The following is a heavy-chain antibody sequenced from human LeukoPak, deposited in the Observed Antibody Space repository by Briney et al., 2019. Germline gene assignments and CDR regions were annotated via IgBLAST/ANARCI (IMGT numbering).Heavy chain of an antibody. Sequence: PGGSLRLSCEASGFTFSSNAMSWVRQAPGKGLEWVSALSGGGDSTYYADSVKGRFTISRDNSKNTLYLQMNSLRAEDTAVYYCTKRPFSGYFDYWGQGTLVTVSS. J-gene: IGHJ4*02. D-gene: IGHD6-25*01. CDR2: LSGGGDST. CDR1: GFTFSSNA. CDR3: TKRPFSGYFDY. V-gene: IGHV3-23*01.